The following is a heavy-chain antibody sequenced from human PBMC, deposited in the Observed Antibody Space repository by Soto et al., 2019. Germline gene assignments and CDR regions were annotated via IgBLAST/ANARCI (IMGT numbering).Heavy chain of an antibody. V-gene: IGHV4-39*01. Sequence: QLQLQESGPGLVKPSETLSLICTVSGVSISSSTYYWGWIRQPPGKGLEWIGSIYYSGSTYYNPSLKSRVTISVDTSKNQFSLKLSSVTAADTAVYYCARHSGPGALVNDAFDIWGQGTMVTVSS. CDR3: ARHSGPGALVNDAFDI. CDR2: IYYSGST. D-gene: IGHD1-26*01. CDR1: GVSISSSTYY. J-gene: IGHJ3*02.